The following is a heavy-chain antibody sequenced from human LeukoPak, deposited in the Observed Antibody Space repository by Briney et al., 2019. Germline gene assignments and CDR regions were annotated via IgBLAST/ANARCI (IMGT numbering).Heavy chain of an antibody. CDR1: GGSISSYY. CDR3: VRGSDYGDLQFIDP. D-gene: IGHD4-17*01. V-gene: IGHV4-59*01. CDR2: IYYSGST. Sequence: PSETLSLTCTVSGGSISSYYWSWIRQPPGKGLEWIGYIYYSGSTKYNPSLKGRVTISLDTSKNQFSLKLTSVAAADTAVYYCVRGSDYGDLQFIDPWGQGTLVTVSS. J-gene: IGHJ5*02.